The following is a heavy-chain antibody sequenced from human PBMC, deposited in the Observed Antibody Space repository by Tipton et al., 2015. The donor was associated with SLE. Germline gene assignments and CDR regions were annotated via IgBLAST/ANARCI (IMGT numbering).Heavy chain of an antibody. CDR1: GGSFSGYY. Sequence: TLSLTCAVYGGSFSGYYWSWIRQPPGKGLEWVSYISSSSSYTNYADSVKGRFTISRDNSKNSLYLQMNSLRAEDTAVYYCARDPRRVYYYYYMDVWGKGTTVTVSS. CDR3: ARDPRRVYYYYYMDV. J-gene: IGHJ6*03. V-gene: IGHV3-11*05. CDR2: ISSSSSYT. D-gene: IGHD5-24*01.